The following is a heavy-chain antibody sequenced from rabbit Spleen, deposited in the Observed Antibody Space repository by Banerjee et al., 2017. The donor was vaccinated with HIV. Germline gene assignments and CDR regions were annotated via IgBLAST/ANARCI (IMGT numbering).Heavy chain of an antibody. CDR2: AYEDGGMT. Sequence: QSLEESGGDLVKPGASLTLTCTASGFSFSRNYYMCWVRQAPGKGLQWIACAYEDGGMTWYASWVNGRFTISKTSSTTVTLQMTRLTAADTATYFCARDTSSSFSSYGMDLWGPGTLVTVS. V-gene: IGHV1S40*01. CDR1: GFSFSRNYY. D-gene: IGHD1-1*01. CDR3: ARDTSSSFSSYGMDL. J-gene: IGHJ6*01.